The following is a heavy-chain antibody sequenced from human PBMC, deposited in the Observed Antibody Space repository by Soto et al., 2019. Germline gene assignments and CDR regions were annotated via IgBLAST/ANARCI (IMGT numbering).Heavy chain of an antibody. Sequence: QVQLQESGPGLVKPSQTLSLTCTVSGGSISSGGYYWSWIRQHPGKGLEWIGYIYYSGSTYYNPSLKCRVTTSVDTSKTQFSRKLSSVTAADTAVYYCARSGYSYGPNPLLYWGQGTLVTVSS. V-gene: IGHV4-31*03. CDR3: ARSGYSYGPNPLLY. CDR2: IYYSGST. D-gene: IGHD5-18*01. J-gene: IGHJ4*02. CDR1: GGSISSGGYY.